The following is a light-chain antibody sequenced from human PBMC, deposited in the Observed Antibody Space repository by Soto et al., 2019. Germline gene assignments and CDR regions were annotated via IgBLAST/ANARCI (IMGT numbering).Light chain of an antibody. Sequence: DIQMTQSPSSLSASVGDRVTITCWASQSIGSYLNWFQQKPGKAPKLLIYAATSLQSGVPSRFSGSGSGTDFTLTISSLQPQDFATYYCQESYSVPFFSFGPGTKVNIK. CDR2: AAT. CDR1: QSIGSY. J-gene: IGKJ3*01. V-gene: IGKV1-39*01. CDR3: QESYSVPFFS.